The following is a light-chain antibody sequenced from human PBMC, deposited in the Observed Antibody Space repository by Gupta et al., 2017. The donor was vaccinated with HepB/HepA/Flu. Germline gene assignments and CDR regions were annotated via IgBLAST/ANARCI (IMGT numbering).Light chain of an antibody. CDR2: DAS. V-gene: IGKV1-9*01. Sequence: DIQLTQSPSFLSASVGDRVTITCRASQGISSYLAWYQQKPGKAPKLLIYDASTLQSGVSSRFSGSGSGTEFTLTISSLQPEDFATYHCQQPNSSPLAFGHGTKVDIK. CDR1: QGISSY. J-gene: IGKJ3*01. CDR3: QQPNSSPLA.